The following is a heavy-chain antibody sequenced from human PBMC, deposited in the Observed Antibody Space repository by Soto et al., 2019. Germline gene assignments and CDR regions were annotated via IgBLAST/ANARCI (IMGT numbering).Heavy chain of an antibody. D-gene: IGHD3-16*01. CDR1: GGTFSNYA. J-gene: IGHJ4*02. V-gene: IGHV1-69*01. CDR3: ARVHYEYIWGAYSH. CDR2: IIPIFGTP. Sequence: QVLLVQSGAEVKKPGSSVKVSCKASGGTFSNYAITWVRQAPGQGLEWMGGIIPIFGTPNYAQKFQGRVTITADESTSTAYMELSSLESEDTAVYYCARVHYEYIWGAYSHWGQGTLVTVSS.